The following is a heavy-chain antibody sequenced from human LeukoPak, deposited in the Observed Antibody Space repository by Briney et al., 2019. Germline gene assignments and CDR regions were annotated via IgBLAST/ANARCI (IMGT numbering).Heavy chain of an antibody. Sequence: GGSLRLSCAASGFTFSSYSMNWVRQAPGKGLEWVSSISSSSSYIYYADSVKGRFTISRDNAKNSLYLQMNSLRAEDTAVYYCAREHSSGWGDFDYWGQGTLVTVSS. CDR3: AREHSSGWGDFDY. V-gene: IGHV3-21*01. CDR1: GFTFSSYS. D-gene: IGHD6-19*01. J-gene: IGHJ4*02. CDR2: ISSSSSYI.